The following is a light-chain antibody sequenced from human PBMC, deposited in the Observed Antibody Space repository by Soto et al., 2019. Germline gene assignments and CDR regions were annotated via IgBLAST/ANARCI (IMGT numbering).Light chain of an antibody. V-gene: IGKV4-1*01. CDR3: QKYNSAPPWT. J-gene: IGKJ1*01. Sequence: DIVMTQSPDSLAVSLGERATINCKSSQSVLYSSNNKNYLSWYQQKPGQPPKLLIYWASTRESGVPDRFSGSGSGTDFTLTISSLQPEDVATYYCQKYNSAPPWTFGQGTKVEIK. CDR1: QSVLYSSNNKNY. CDR2: WAS.